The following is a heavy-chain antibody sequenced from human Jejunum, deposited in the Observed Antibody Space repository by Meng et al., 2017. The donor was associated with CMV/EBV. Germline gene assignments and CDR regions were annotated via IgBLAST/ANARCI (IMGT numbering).Heavy chain of an antibody. CDR1: GFTFSSKE. CDR3: ARSGYSSASGY. J-gene: IGHJ4*02. V-gene: IGHV3-48*03. Sequence: AASGFTFSSKEMNWVRQPPGKGLEWVSYISSGAGIINYADSVKGRFTISRDNSENALYLQMNSLRAEDTAIYYCARSGYSSASGYWGQGTLVTVSS. CDR2: ISSGAGII. D-gene: IGHD5-18*01.